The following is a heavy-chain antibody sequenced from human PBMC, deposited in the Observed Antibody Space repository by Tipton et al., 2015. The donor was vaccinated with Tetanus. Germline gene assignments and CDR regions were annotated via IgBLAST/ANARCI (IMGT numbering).Heavy chain of an antibody. CDR1: GGSISSDAHY. Sequence: TLSLTCTVSGGSISSDAHYWSWIRQAPGKGLEWLGYISHSGTTNYNPSLMSRVTLSLDTARGQFSLKLTSVTAADAAVYFCARNVYPVTNDAFDIWGHGTLVNVSS. CDR2: ISHSGTT. J-gene: IGHJ3*02. D-gene: IGHD4-17*01. V-gene: IGHV4-30-4*01. CDR3: ARNVYPVTNDAFDI.